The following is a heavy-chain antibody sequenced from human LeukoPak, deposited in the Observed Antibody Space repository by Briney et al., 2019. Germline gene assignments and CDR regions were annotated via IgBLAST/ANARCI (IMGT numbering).Heavy chain of an antibody. V-gene: IGHV3-53*01. D-gene: IGHD4-23*01. CDR3: ARRAGGYSHPHDY. CDR1: GFTVSSNY. Sequence: GGSLRLSCAASGFTVSSNYMSWVSQPPGKGLEWVSLIYSGGSTYYADSVKGRFTISRDNSKNTVYLQMNSLRAEDTAVYYCARRAGGYSHPHDYWGQGTLVTVSS. CDR2: IYSGGST. J-gene: IGHJ4*02.